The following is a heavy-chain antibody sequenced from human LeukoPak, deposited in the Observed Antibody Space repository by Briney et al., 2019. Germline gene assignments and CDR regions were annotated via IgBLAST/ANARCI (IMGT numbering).Heavy chain of an antibody. CDR3: ARVSSWYGDSFDI. J-gene: IGHJ3*02. CDR1: GFTFSIYN. Sequence: PGGFLRLSCAASGFTFSIYNMNWVRQAPGKGLEWVSYIGTSSTNIYYADSVKGRFTISRDNARNSLYLQMNSLRAEDTAVYYCARVSSWYGDSFDIWGQGTMVTVSS. V-gene: IGHV3-48*04. D-gene: IGHD6-13*01. CDR2: IGTSSTNI.